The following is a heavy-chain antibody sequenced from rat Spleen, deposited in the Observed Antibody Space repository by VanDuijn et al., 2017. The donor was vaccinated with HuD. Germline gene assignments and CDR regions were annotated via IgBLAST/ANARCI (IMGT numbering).Heavy chain of an antibody. CDR3: TIRDGGFPG. CDR1: GFNLSNYA. CDR2: ISLDGSRT. D-gene: IGHD1-11*01. J-gene: IGHJ3*01. Sequence: EVQLVESGGGLVQPGRSLKLSCAASGFNLSNYAMAWVRQAPMTGLEWVATISLDGSRTYYRDSVKGRFTISRDNAKSTLYLQKDSLRSEDTATYYCTIRDGGFPGWGQGTLVTVSS. V-gene: IGHV5-29*01.